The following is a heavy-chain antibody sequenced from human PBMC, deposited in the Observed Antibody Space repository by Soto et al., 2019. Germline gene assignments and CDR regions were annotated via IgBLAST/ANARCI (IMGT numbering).Heavy chain of an antibody. J-gene: IGHJ6*02. CDR1: GGSFWVYY. D-gene: IGHD6-13*01. CDR3: AVIAAAWRRYYYYYGMDV. V-gene: IGHV4-34*01. CDR2: INHSGST. Sequence: SETMSLTCAVCGGSFWVYYWGWIRQPPGKGLEWIGEINHSGSTNYNPSLKSRVTISVDTSKNQFSLKLSSVTAADTAVYYCAVIAAAWRRYYYYYGMDVWGQGTTVTVSS.